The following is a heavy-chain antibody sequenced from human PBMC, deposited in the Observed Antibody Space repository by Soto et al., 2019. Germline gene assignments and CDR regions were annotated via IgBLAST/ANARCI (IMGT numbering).Heavy chain of an antibody. CDR2: ISSNGGST. CDR3: ARDGLRQYAFDI. D-gene: IGHD4-17*01. J-gene: IGHJ3*02. CDR1: GFTFSSYA. V-gene: IGHV3-64*01. Sequence: EVQLVESGGGLVQPGGSLRLSCAASGFTFSSYAMHWVRQAPGKGLEYVSAISSNGGSTYYANSVKGRFPISRDNSKNTLYVQMGSLRAEDMAVCYCARDGLRQYAFDIWGQRTMVTVAS.